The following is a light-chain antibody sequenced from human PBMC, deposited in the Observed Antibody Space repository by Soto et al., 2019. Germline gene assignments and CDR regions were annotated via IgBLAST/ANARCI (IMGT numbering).Light chain of an antibody. V-gene: IGKV3-15*01. CDR1: QRVSSN. CDR3: QQYNNWPRT. Sequence: EIVMTQSPATLSVSPGERATLSCRASQRVSSNLAWYQQKPGLAPRLLIYGASTRATGIPARFSGSGSGTEFTLTISSLQSEDFAVYYCQQYNNWPRTFGGGTKVEIK. J-gene: IGKJ4*01. CDR2: GAS.